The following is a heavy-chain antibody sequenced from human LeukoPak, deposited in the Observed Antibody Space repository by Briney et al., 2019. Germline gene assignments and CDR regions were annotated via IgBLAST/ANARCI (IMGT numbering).Heavy chain of an antibody. Sequence: PARSLRLSCAGCGFTFSSYAMHWVRQAPAKGLEWVGVISYYGCNKYYAGSVKGRFRISRDNSKYTLYLQMNSLRAEDTAVYYCARVYTDFDTSGQRTLVTVSS. CDR1: GFTFSSYA. CDR3: ARVYTDFDT. CDR2: ISYYGCNK. D-gene: IGHD2-2*02. J-gene: IGHJ4*02. V-gene: IGHV3-30*04.